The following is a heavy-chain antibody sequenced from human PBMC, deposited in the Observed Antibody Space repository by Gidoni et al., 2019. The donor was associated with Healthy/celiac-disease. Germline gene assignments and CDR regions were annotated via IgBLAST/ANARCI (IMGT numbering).Heavy chain of an antibody. V-gene: IGHV1-69*01. D-gene: IGHD6-19*01. CDR2: IIPIVSTS. Sequence: QVQLEQSGAEVKKPGSSVKVSCKASGGTFSSYAISWVRQSPGQGLEWMGGIIPIVSTSYYAQKVQGRVTITADESTSTAYMELSSLRSEDTAVYYCARVAVAGINWFDPWGQGTLVTVSS. CDR3: ARVAVAGINWFDP. CDR1: GGTFSSYA. J-gene: IGHJ5*02.